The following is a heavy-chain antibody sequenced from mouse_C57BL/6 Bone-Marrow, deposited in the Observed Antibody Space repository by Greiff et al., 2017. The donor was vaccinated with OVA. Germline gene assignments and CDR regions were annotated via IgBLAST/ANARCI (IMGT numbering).Heavy chain of an antibody. Sequence: QVQLQQPGAELVKPGASVKLSCKASGYTFTSYWMQWVKQRPGQGLEWIGEIDPSDSYTTYNQKFKGKATLTVDTSSSAAYMQLSSLTSEDSAVYYCFNWVYFDYWGQGTTLTVSS. J-gene: IGHJ2*01. D-gene: IGHD4-1*01. V-gene: IGHV1-50*01. CDR3: FNWVYFDY. CDR2: IDPSDSYT. CDR1: GYTFTSYW.